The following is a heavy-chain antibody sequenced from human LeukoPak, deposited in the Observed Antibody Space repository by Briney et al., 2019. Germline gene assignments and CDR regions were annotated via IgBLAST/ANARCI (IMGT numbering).Heavy chain of an antibody. J-gene: IGHJ4*02. CDR1: GGTFSSYA. V-gene: IGHV1-69*04. Sequence: SVKVSCKASGGTFSSYAISWVRQAPGQGLEWVGRIIPILGIANYAQKFQGRVTITADKSTSTAYMELSSLRSEDTAVYYCARGGIAVAGTHCWGQGTLVTVSS. CDR2: IIPILGIA. D-gene: IGHD6-19*01. CDR3: ARGGIAVAGTHC.